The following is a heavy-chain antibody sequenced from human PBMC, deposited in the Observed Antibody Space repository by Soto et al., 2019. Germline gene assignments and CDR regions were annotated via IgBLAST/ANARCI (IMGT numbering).Heavy chain of an antibody. CDR3: ATDFNQPDCSGGSCYAPYYYYYMDV. Sequence: SETLSLTCTVSGGSISSGGYYWSWIRQHPGKGLEWIGYIYYSGSTYYNPSLKSRVTISVDTSKNQFSLKLSSVTAADTAVYYCATDFNQPDCSGGSCYAPYYYYYMDVWGKGTTVTVSS. CDR2: IYYSGST. J-gene: IGHJ6*03. D-gene: IGHD2-15*01. CDR1: GGSISSGGYY. V-gene: IGHV4-31*03.